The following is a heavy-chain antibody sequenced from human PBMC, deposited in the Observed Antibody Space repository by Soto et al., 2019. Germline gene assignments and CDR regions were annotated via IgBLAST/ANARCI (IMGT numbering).Heavy chain of an antibody. J-gene: IGHJ6*03. CDR1: GDSVSSNSAA. CDR2: TYYRSKWYN. Sequence: SQTLSLTCAISGDSVSSNSAAWNWIRQSPSRGLEWLGRTYYRSKWYNDYAVSVKSRITINPDSSKNQCSLQLNSVTPEDTAVYYCARDSGYDSLDYYYYYMDVWGKGTTVTVSS. CDR3: ARDSGYDSLDYYYYYMDV. D-gene: IGHD5-12*01. V-gene: IGHV6-1*01.